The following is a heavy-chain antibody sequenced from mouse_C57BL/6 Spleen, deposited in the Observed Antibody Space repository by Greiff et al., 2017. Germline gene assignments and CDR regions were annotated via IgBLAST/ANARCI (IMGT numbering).Heavy chain of an antibody. J-gene: IGHJ3*01. Sequence: EVKLVESGGGLVKPGGSLKLSCAASGFTFRDYGMHWVRQAPEKGLEWVAYISSGSSTIYYADTVKGRFTISRDNAKNTLCLQMTSLRSEDTAMYYCARPFDSADWGQGTLGTVSA. V-gene: IGHV5-17*01. CDR3: ARPFDSAD. D-gene: IGHD2-4*01. CDR2: ISSGSSTI. CDR1: GFTFRDYG.